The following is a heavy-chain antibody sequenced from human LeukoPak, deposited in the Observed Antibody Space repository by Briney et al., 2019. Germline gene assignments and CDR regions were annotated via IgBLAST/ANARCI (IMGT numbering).Heavy chain of an antibody. CDR1: GGSISNYY. J-gene: IGHJ3*02. Sequence: SETLSLTCTVSGGSISNYYWSWIRQPPGKGLEWIGYFYYSGSASYNPSLKSRVTISVATSKNQFSLKLSSVTAADTAVYYCAKGGIRSGAFDIWGQGTRVTVSS. CDR2: FYYSGSA. V-gene: IGHV4-59*01. D-gene: IGHD6-13*01. CDR3: AKGGIRSGAFDI.